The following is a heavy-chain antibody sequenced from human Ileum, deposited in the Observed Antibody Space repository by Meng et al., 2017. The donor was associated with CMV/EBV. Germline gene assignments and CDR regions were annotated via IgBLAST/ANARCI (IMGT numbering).Heavy chain of an antibody. V-gene: IGHV5-51*01. J-gene: IGHJ4*02. CDR2: IYPGDSDT. D-gene: IGHD3-10*01. Sequence: CRASGYSFTNYWIGWVRQMPGKGLEWMGIIYPGDSDTRYSPSFQGQVTISADKSISTAYLQWSSLKASDTAMYYCAREIYYDSGPIGYWGQGTLVTVSS. CDR1: GYSFTNYW. CDR3: AREIYYDSGPIGY.